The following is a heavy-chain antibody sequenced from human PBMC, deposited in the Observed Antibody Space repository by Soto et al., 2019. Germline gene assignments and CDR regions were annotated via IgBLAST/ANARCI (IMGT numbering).Heavy chain of an antibody. D-gene: IGHD3-3*01. CDR2: ISAYNGNT. J-gene: IGHJ6*04. CDR1: GYTFTSYG. V-gene: IGHV1-18*04. Sequence: GASVKVSCKASGYTFTSYGISWVLQAPGQGLEWMGWISAYNGNTNYAQKLQGRVTMTTDTSTSTAYMELRSLRSDDTAWYYCARRICLFGVDVAKVHYYNGTVQCRKGSTVSVSS. CDR3: ARRICLFGVDVAKVHYYNGTVQ.